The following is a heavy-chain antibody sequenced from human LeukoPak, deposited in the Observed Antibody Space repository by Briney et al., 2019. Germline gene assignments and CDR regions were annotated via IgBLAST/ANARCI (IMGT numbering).Heavy chain of an antibody. J-gene: IGHJ6*03. D-gene: IGHD5-18*01. CDR3: ARAPLQDTVMVSYYYYYCLDV. CDR1: GYTFTGHY. CDR2: INPNSGGT. V-gene: IGHV1-2*02. Sequence: ASVKVSCKSSGYTFTGHYMHWVRQAPGQGLEWMGWINPNSGGTNYAQKFQGRVTITRDTSISTAYMEVSRLRSDDTAVYYCARAPLQDTVMVSYYYYYCLDVWGKGTTVTVSS.